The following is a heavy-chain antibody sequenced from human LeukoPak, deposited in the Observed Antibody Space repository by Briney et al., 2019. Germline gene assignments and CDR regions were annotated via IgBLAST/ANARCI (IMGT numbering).Heavy chain of an antibody. CDR3: AKEQLERRAGSRYYYYMYV. V-gene: IGHV3-23*01. D-gene: IGHD1-1*01. CDR2: FSGCGGST. CDR1: GHTPSSYA. J-gene: IGHJ6*03. Sequence: GGSLRLSCALSGHTPSSYAVSCVRHAPEEGLGWVSAFSGCGGSTYYADSVMGRFTISRDNSKNTLYLQMNRLRAEDTAVYYCAKEQLERRAGSRYYYYMYVWGKGKRVTVS.